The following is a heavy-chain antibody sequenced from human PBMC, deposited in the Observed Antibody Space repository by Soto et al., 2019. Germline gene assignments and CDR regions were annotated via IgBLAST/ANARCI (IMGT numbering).Heavy chain of an antibody. D-gene: IGHD6-19*01. CDR2: INPNSGGT. Sequence: ASVKVSCKASGYTFTGYYMHWVRQAPGQGLEWMGWINPNSGGTNYAQKFQGWVTMTRDTSISTAYMELSRLRSDDTAVYYCARDRSSIAVAATGGYYFDYWGQGTLVTVSS. CDR3: ARDRSSIAVAATGGYYFDY. CDR1: GYTFTGYY. J-gene: IGHJ4*02. V-gene: IGHV1-2*04.